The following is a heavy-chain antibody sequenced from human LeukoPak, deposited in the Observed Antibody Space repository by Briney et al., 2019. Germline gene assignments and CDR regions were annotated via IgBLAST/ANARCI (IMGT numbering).Heavy chain of an antibody. CDR2: INHSGST. J-gene: IGHJ4*02. D-gene: IGHD1-26*01. Sequence: SETLSLTCTVSGGSISSYYWSWIRQPPGKGLEWIGEINHSGSTNYNPSLKSRVTISVDTSKNQFSLKLSSVTAADTAVYYCARGPYSGRHFDYWGQGTLVTVSS. CDR3: ARGPYSGRHFDY. CDR1: GGSISSYY. V-gene: IGHV4-34*01.